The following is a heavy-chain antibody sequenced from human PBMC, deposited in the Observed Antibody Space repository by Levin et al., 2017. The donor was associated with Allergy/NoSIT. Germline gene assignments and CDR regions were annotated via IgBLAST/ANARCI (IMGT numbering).Heavy chain of an antibody. CDR2: IWYDGSNK. CDR3: ARDIGPYCGGDCYPAGDY. V-gene: IGHV3-33*01. D-gene: IGHD2-21*02. J-gene: IGHJ4*02. Sequence: GESLKISCAASGFTFSGYGMHWVRQAPGKGLEWVAVIWYDGSNKYYADSVKGRFTISRDNSKNTLYLEMNSLTAEDTAVYYCARDIGPYCGGDCYPAGDYWGQGTLVTVSS. CDR1: GFTFSGYG.